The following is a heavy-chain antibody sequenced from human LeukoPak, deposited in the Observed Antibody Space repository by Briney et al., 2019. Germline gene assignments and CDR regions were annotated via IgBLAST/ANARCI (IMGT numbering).Heavy chain of an antibody. CDR3: TRVRGGTYNHYFDY. D-gene: IGHD5-24*01. J-gene: IGHJ4*02. V-gene: IGHV4-39*07. CDR1: GGSISSSSYY. CDR2: IYYSGST. Sequence: PSETLSLTCTVSGGSISSSSYYWGWLRQPPGKGLEWVGSIYYSGSTYYNPSLKRRVSISVDTSKNQFSLKLTSITAADTAVYYCTRVRGGTYNHYFDYRGQGTLVTVSS.